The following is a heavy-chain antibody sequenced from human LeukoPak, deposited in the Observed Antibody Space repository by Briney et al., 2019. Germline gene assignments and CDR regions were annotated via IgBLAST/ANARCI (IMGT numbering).Heavy chain of an antibody. CDR2: TSSSSSYI. V-gene: IGHV3-21*01. CDR1: GFTFSSYS. D-gene: IGHD3-22*01. CDR3: ARGWAYYYDSSGYYLSYYFDY. Sequence: PGGSLRLSCAASGFTFSSYSMNWVRQAPGKGLEWVSSTSSSSSYIYYADSVKGRFTISRDNAKNSLYLQMNSLRAEDTAVYYCARGWAYYYDSSGYYLSYYFDYWGQGTLVTVSS. J-gene: IGHJ4*02.